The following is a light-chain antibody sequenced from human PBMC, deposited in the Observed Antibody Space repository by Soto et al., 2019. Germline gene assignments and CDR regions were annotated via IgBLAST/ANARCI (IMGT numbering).Light chain of an antibody. J-gene: IGKJ3*01. CDR1: QSVSSY. V-gene: IGKV3-11*01. Sequence: EIVLTQSPATLSLSPGARATLSCRASQSVSSYLAWYQQKPGQAPRLLIYDASNRATGIPARFSGSGSGTDFTLTISSLEPEDFAVYYCQQRSNWPPFTFGPGTKGDIK. CDR3: QQRSNWPPFT. CDR2: DAS.